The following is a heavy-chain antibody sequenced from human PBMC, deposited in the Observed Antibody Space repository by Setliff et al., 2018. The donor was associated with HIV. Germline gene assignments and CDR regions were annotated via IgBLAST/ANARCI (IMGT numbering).Heavy chain of an antibody. D-gene: IGHD2-8*01. V-gene: IGHV4-39*07. CDR1: GGSTSSSSNY. CDR3: ARPLLRTNTVYGILGNWFDS. CDR2: MHYSGTA. Sequence: SETLSLTCTVSGGSTSSSSNYWGWIRQPPGKGLEWIGNMHYSGTAYYNPSLRSRVKISVDTSKNELSLNLRSVTAADTAVYYCARPLLRTNTVYGILGNWFDSWGRGTLVTAPQ. J-gene: IGHJ5*01.